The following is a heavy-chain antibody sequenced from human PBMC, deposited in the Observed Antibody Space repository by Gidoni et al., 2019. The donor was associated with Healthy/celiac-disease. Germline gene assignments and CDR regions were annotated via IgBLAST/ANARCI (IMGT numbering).Heavy chain of an antibody. CDR2: IYYSGST. J-gene: IGHJ5*02. CDR1: GGSISSSSYY. D-gene: IGHD3-9*01. V-gene: IGHV4-39*01. Sequence: GPGLVKPSETLSLTCTVSGGSISSSSYYWGWIRQPPGKGLEWIGSIYYSGSTYYNPSLKSRVTISVDTSKNQFSLKLSSVTAADTAVYYCARLPYDILTGYFSMRLPPLRSWFDPWGQGTLVTVSS. CDR3: ARLPYDILTGYFSMRLPPLRSWFDP.